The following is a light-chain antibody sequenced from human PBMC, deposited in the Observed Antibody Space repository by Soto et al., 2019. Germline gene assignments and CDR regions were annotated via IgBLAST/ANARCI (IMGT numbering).Light chain of an antibody. Sequence: DFQMTHCPASLSASVGDRVTGTCRATQSISRSLNWYQQKPGKAPELLIYAASSLQSGVPSRFSGSGSGTDFTLTISSLQPEDSATYYCQQSYSALVAFGQGTKVDIK. J-gene: IGKJ1*01. CDR2: AAS. CDR3: QQSYSALVA. V-gene: IGKV1-39*01. CDR1: QSISRS.